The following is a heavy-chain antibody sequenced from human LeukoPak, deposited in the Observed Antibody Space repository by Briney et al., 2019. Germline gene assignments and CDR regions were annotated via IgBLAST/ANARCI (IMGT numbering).Heavy chain of an antibody. Sequence: GGSLRLSCAASGFTPRNYGMHWVRQAPGKGLEWVTIIRHDGSEKLYADSVKGRFTISRDNSKNTLYLQMNSLRAEDTAVYYCSKDYRYCSGTSCYHPWYFDYWGQGTLVTVSS. CDR3: SKDYRYCSGTSCYHPWYFDY. CDR2: IRHDGSEK. J-gene: IGHJ4*02. D-gene: IGHD2-2*01. CDR1: GFTPRNYG. V-gene: IGHV3-30*02.